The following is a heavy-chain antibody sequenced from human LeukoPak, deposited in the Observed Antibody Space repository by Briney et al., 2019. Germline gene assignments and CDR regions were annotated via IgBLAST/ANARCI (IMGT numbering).Heavy chain of an antibody. CDR3: ARNYYDSSGYSHIDY. CDR1: GFTFSSYE. CDR2: ISSSGSTI. V-gene: IGHV3-48*03. J-gene: IGHJ4*02. D-gene: IGHD3-22*01. Sequence: GGSLRLSCAASGFTFSSYEMIWVRQAPGKGLEWASYISSSGSTIYYADSVKGRFTISRDNAKNSLYLQMNSLRAEDTAVYYCARNYYDSSGYSHIDYWGQGTLVTVSS.